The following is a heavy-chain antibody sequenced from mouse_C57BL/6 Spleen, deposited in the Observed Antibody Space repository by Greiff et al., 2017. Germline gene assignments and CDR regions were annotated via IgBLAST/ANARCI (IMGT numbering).Heavy chain of an antibody. J-gene: IGHJ4*01. Sequence: EVQVVESGGGLVKPGGSLKLSCAASGFTFSDYGMHWVRQAPEKGLEWVAYISRGSSTIYYADTVKGRCTISRDNAKNTLFLQMTSLRSEDTAIYYCARPYGSSLYYYAMDYWGQGTSVTVSS. V-gene: IGHV5-17*01. D-gene: IGHD1-1*01. CDR1: GFTFSDYG. CDR2: ISRGSSTI. CDR3: ARPYGSSLYYYAMDY.